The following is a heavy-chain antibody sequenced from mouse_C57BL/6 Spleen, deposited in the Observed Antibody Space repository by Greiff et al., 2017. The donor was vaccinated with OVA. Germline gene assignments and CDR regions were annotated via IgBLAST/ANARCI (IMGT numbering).Heavy chain of an antibody. Sequence: VQLQQSGAELVHPGASVKVSCKASGYAFRSYWMNWVKQRPGKGLEWIGQIYPGDGDTNYNGKFKGKATLTADKSSSTAYMQLSSLTSEYSSVYYCASGYLRCISFGYCGEVTLATVSA. CDR3: ASGYLRCISFGY. V-gene: IGHV1-80*01. D-gene: IGHD2-12*01. CDR2: IYPGDGDT. J-gene: IGHJ3*01. CDR1: GYAFRSYW.